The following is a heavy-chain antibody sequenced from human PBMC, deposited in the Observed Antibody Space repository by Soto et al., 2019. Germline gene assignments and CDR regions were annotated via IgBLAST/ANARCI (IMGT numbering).Heavy chain of an antibody. CDR1: GSPISSGYY. V-gene: IGHV4-38-2*02. D-gene: IGHD3-3*01. Sequence: KTSETLSLTCTVSGSPISSGYYWGWIRQAPGKGLEWIGSIYHSGSTSYNPPLKSRVTISVDSSKTHFSLRLTSVTAADTAVYYCARTWSNYDFWEVWGQGTTVTVSS. J-gene: IGHJ6*02. CDR2: IYHSGST. CDR3: ARTWSNYDFWEV.